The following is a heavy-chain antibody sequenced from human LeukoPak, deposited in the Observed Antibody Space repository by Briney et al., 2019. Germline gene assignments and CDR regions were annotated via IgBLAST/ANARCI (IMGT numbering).Heavy chain of an antibody. CDR1: GFTFSSYS. CDR3: ARDRYSSGWYGAFDI. CDR2: ISSSSSVI. V-gene: IGHV3-48*01. Sequence: GGSLRLSCAASGFTFSSYSMNWVRQAPGKGLEWVSYISSSSSVIYYADPVKGRFTISRDNDKNSLSLQMNSLRGEDTAVYYCARDRYSSGWYGAFDIWGQGTMVTVSS. D-gene: IGHD6-19*01. J-gene: IGHJ3*02.